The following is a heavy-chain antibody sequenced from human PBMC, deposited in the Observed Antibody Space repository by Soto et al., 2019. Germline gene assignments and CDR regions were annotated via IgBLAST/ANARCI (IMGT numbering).Heavy chain of an antibody. D-gene: IGHD6-13*01. Sequence: ASVNVSCKSSGYTFTSYYINWVRQATGQGLEWMGWMNPNSGNTGYAQKFQGRVTMTRNTSISTAYMELSSLRSEDTAVYYCARGTRIAAAGRPMEYYFDYWGQGTLVTVSS. V-gene: IGHV1-8*01. CDR2: MNPNSGNT. CDR1: GYTFTSYY. J-gene: IGHJ4*02. CDR3: ARGTRIAAAGRPMEYYFDY.